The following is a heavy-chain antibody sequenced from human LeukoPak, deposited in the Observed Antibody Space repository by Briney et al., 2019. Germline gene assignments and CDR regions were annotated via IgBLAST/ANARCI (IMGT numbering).Heavy chain of an antibody. J-gene: IGHJ4*02. CDR3: ARPGDYDSNDDRDDDGRFDY. CDR2: IYPGDSDN. V-gene: IGHV5-51*01. D-gene: IGHD4-17*01. CDR1: GYSFTSYW. Sequence: KVGESLKISCKGSGYSFTSYWIGWVRQMPGKGLEWMGIIYPGDSDNRYSPSFQGQVTIPADKSISTAYLEWSSLKASDTAIYYCARPGDYDSNDDRDDDGRFDYWGQGTLVTVSS.